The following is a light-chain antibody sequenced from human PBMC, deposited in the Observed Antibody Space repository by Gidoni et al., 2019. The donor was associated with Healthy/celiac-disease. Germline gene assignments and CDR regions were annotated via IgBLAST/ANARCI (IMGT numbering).Light chain of an antibody. CDR3: QSYDSSLSGVV. Sequence: QSVLTQPPSLSGAPGPRVTISCTGSSPNIGAGYDVHWSQQLPGTAPKLLIYGNSNRPSVVPDRFSGSKSGTSASLAITGLQAEDEADYYCQSYDSSLSGVVFGGGTKLTVL. CDR2: GNS. V-gene: IGLV1-40*01. J-gene: IGLJ2*01. CDR1: SPNIGAGYD.